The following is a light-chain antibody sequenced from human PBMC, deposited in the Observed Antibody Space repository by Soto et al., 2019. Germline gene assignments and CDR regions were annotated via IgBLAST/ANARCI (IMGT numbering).Light chain of an antibody. J-gene: IGKJ1*01. Sequence: VLTQSPGTLSLSPGERATLSCRASQSVSSNLAWYQQKPGQAPRLLIYSASTRASGIPDRFSGSGSGTEFTLTISSLQSEDFAFFYCQQYDDWPRTFGQGTKVDIK. CDR1: QSVSSN. V-gene: IGKV3-15*01. CDR2: SAS. CDR3: QQYDDWPRT.